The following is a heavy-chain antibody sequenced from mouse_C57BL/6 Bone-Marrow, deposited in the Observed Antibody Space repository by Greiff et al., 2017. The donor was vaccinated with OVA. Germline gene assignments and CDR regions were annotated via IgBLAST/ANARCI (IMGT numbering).Heavy chain of an antibody. D-gene: IGHD1-1*01. CDR1: GYTFTDYY. J-gene: IGHJ2*01. V-gene: IGHV1-26*01. CDR2: INPNNGGT. CDR3: ARGTAFITTVVAPYFDY. Sequence: VQLQQSGPELVKPGASVKISCKASGYTFTDYYMNWVKQSHGKSLEWIGDINPNNGGTSYNQKFKGKATLTVDKSSSTAYMELRSLTSEDSAVYYCARGTAFITTVVAPYFDYWGQGTTLTVSS.